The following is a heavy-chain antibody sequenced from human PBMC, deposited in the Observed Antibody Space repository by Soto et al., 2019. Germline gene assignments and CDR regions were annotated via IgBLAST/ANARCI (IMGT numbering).Heavy chain of an antibody. J-gene: IGHJ4*02. Sequence: AGGSLRLSCAASGFTFSSYAMSWVRQAPGKGLEWVSAISGRGGSTYYADSVKGRFTISRDNSKNTLYLQMNSLRAEDTAVYYCASPSTWIQLWFPFDCWGQGTLVT. CDR3: ASPSTWIQLWFPFDC. V-gene: IGHV3-23*01. CDR2: ISGRGGST. D-gene: IGHD5-18*01. CDR1: GFTFSSYA.